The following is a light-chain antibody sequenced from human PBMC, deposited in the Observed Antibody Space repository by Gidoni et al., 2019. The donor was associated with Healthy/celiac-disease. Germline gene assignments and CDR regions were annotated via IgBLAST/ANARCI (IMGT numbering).Light chain of an antibody. CDR1: QSISSY. J-gene: IGKJ2*01. CDR2: AAS. V-gene: IGKV1-39*01. CDR3: QQSYSTPYT. Sequence: DIQMTQSPSSLSASVGDRVTITCRASQSISSYLNWYQQKPGKAPKLLIYAASSLQSGVPSRISGSGSGTDFTITISSLQPEDFATYYCQQSYSTPYTFGQXTKLEIK.